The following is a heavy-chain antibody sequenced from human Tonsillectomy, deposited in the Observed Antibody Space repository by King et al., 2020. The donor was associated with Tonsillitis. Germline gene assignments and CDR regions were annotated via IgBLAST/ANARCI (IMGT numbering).Heavy chain of an antibody. V-gene: IGHV5-51*03. Sequence: VQLVESGAEVKKPGESLKISCKGSGYSFTNYWIGWVRQMPGKGLEWMGIIYPGDSDTRYSPSFQGQVTISADKSISTAYLQWSSLKASDTAMHYCARVPLYGSAAYYYKGPYYFDYWGPGTLVTVSS. CDR3: ARVPLYGSAAYYYKGPYYFDY. J-gene: IGHJ4*01. CDR2: IYPGDSDT. D-gene: IGHD3-22*01. CDR1: GYSFTNYW.